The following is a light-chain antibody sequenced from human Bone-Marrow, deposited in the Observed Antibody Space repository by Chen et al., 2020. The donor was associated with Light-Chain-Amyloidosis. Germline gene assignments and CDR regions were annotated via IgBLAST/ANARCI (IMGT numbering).Light chain of an antibody. CDR1: NIGSTS. Sequence: SYVLTQPSPVSVAPGQTATIACGGNNIGSTSVHWYQQTPGQAPLLVVYDDSDRPSGIPERLSCSNAGNTSTLAISRVEAGDVADYYCQVGDSSSDRPVFGGGTTLTVL. CDR3: QVGDSSSDRPV. CDR2: DDS. J-gene: IGLJ3*02. V-gene: IGLV3-21*02.